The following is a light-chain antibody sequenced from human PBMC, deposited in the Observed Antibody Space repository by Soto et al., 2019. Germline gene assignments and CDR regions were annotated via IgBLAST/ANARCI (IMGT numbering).Light chain of an antibody. V-gene: IGKV3-20*01. CDR2: GAS. CDR3: QQYGSTRLT. J-gene: IGKJ4*01. CDR1: QSVRSSY. Sequence: EIVLTQSPGTLSLSPGERATLSCRASQSVRSSYLAWYQQKPVQAPRLLIYGASSRATGIPDRFSGSGSGTDFTLTISRLEPEDFAVYYCQQYGSTRLTFGGGTKVEIK.